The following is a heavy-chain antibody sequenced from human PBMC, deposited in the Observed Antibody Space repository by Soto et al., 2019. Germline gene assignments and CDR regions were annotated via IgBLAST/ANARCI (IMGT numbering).Heavy chain of an antibody. CDR3: AKDKGGIYYYYYMDV. D-gene: IGHD6-13*01. Sequence: EVQLVESGGGLVQPGRSLRLSCAASGFTFADYAIHWVLQSPGKGLEWVSGISWNSGSIGYADSVKGRFTISRDTAKNSLYLQMNSLRAEDTALYYCAKDKGGIYYYYYMDVWGKGTTVTVSS. CDR2: ISWNSGSI. CDR1: GFTFADYA. J-gene: IGHJ6*03. V-gene: IGHV3-9*01.